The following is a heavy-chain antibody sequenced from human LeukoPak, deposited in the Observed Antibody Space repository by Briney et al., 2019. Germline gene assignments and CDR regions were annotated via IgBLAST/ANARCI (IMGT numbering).Heavy chain of an antibody. J-gene: IGHJ6*03. D-gene: IGHD2-2*01. CDR2: IYYSGST. V-gene: IGHV4-39*01. Sequence: SSETLSLTCTVSGGSISSSSYYWGWLRQPPGKGLEWIGSIYYSGSTYYNPSLKSRVTISVDTSKNLLSLKLSSVTAADTAVYYCARVGVVPAAPAWYMDVWGKGTTVTVSS. CDR3: ARVGVVPAAPAWYMDV. CDR1: GGSISSSSYY.